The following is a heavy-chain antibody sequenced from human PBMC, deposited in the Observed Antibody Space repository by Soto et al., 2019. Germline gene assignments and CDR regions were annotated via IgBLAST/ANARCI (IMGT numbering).Heavy chain of an antibody. V-gene: IGHV3-11*05. D-gene: IGHD1-1*01. Sequence: QVQLVESGGGLVKPGGSLRLSCAASGFTFSGYYMSWIRQAPGKGLGCISYISSSGDRTKYADSVKGRFTISRDNAKKSLYLQMNSLRAEDTAVYYCVRETAYYFDYWGQGTLVTVSS. CDR3: VRETAYYFDY. CDR2: ISSSGDRT. CDR1: GFTFSGYY. J-gene: IGHJ4*02.